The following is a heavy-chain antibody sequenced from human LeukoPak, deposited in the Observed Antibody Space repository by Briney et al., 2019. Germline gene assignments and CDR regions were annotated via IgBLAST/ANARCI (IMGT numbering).Heavy chain of an antibody. CDR2: ISPSGGST. Sequence: ASVKVSCKAFGYTFTSNYMHWVRQAPGQGPEWMGVISPSGGSTTYAQKFQGRVTLTRDMSTSTVYMELSSLRSEDTAVYYCARALSLPRRAFDIWGQGTMVTVSS. CDR1: GYTFTSNY. V-gene: IGHV1-46*01. CDR3: ARALSLPRRAFDI. J-gene: IGHJ3*02.